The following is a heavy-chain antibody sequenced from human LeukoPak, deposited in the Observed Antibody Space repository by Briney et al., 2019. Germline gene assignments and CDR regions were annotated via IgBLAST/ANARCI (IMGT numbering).Heavy chain of an antibody. J-gene: IGHJ4*02. CDR3: ARETTGLHYFDY. D-gene: IGHD4-17*01. CDR2: IYSGGST. CDR1: GFTVSSNY. V-gene: IGHV3-66*01. Sequence: QSGGSLRLSCAASGFTVSSNYMSWIRQAPGKGLEWVSVIYSGGSTYYADSVKGRFTISRDNSKNTLYLQMNSLRAEDTAVYYCARETTGLHYFDYWGQGTLVTVSS.